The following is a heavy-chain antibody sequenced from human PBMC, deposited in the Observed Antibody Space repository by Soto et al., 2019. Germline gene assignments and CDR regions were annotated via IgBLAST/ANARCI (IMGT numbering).Heavy chain of an antibody. CDR1: GYTFTSYG. CDR3: ARDRVQLWFQRYYYYYGMDV. D-gene: IGHD5-18*01. Sequence: QVQLVQSGAEVKKPGASVKVSCKASGYTFTSYGISWVRQAPGQGLEWMGWISAYNGNTNYAQKLQGRVTMTTDTSTITAYMELRSLRSDDTAVYYCARDRVQLWFQRYYYYYGMDVWGQGTTVTVSS. V-gene: IGHV1-18*01. CDR2: ISAYNGNT. J-gene: IGHJ6*02.